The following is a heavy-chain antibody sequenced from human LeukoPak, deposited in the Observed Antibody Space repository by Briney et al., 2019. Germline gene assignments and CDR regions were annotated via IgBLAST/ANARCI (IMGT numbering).Heavy chain of an antibody. CDR1: GYTLTSYD. V-gene: IGHV1-8*01. D-gene: IGHD3-22*01. CDR2: MNPNSDNT. Sequence: ASVKVSCKASGYTLTSYDINWVRQATGQGLEWMGWMNPNSDNTGYAQKFQGRVTMTRNTSISTAYMELSSLRSEDTAVYYCARATLILRYYDSSAPWSYYYGMDVWGQGTTVTVSS. CDR3: ARATLILRYYDSSAPWSYYYGMDV. J-gene: IGHJ6*02.